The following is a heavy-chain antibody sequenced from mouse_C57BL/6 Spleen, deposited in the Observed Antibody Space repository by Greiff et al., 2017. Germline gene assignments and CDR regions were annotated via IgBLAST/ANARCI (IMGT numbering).Heavy chain of an antibody. J-gene: IGHJ4*01. Sequence: VQLVESGAELVKPGASVKISCKASGYAFSSYWMNWVKPRPGKGLEWIGQIYPGDGDTNYNGKLKGKATLTADKSSSAAYMQLSSLTTEDSAVYFCARDGSRQYYCAMDYWGQGTSVTVSS. CDR3: ARDGSRQYYCAMDY. CDR1: GYAFSSYW. D-gene: IGHD1-1*01. CDR2: IYPGDGDT. V-gene: IGHV1-80*01.